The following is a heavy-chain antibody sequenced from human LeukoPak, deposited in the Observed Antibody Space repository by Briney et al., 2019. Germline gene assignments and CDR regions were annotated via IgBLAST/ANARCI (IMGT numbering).Heavy chain of an antibody. J-gene: IGHJ4*02. V-gene: IGHV4-39*01. D-gene: IGHD5-18*01. CDR1: GGSISSSSYY. CDR3: ARHMGLGYSYGYPYFDY. Sequence: SETLSLTCTVSGGSISSSSYYWGWIRQPPGKGLEWIGSIYYSGSTNYNPSLKSRVTISVDTSKNQFSLKLSSVTAADTAVYYCARHMGLGYSYGYPYFDYWGQGTLVTVSS. CDR2: IYYSGST.